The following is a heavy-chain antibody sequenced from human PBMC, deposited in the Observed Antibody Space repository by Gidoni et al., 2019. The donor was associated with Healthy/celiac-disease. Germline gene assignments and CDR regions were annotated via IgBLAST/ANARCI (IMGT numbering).Heavy chain of an antibody. V-gene: IGHV1-2*04. D-gene: IGHD3-22*01. Sequence: QVQLVQSGAEVKKPGASVKVSCKASGYTFTGYYMHWVRQAPGQGLEWMGWINPNSGGTNYAQKFQGWVTMTRDTSISTAYMELSRLRSDDTAVYYCARERYYYDSSGYYLGAFDIWGQGTMVTVSS. J-gene: IGHJ3*02. CDR3: ARERYYYDSSGYYLGAFDI. CDR1: GYTFTGYY. CDR2: INPNSGGT.